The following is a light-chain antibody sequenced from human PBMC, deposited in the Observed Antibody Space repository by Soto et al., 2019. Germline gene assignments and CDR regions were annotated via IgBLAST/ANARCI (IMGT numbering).Light chain of an antibody. CDR3: QQYNNWPWT. J-gene: IGKJ1*01. CDR1: HSVSID. Sequence: EIVRAQSPSTLRVSPGERVTLSWGARHSVSIDLAWYQHKPVQSARLLIYGASTRATGGPAKVSGSGSGTEFTLTISSLQSEDFAVYYCQQYNNWPWTFGQGTKVDIK. CDR2: GAS. V-gene: IGKV3-15*01.